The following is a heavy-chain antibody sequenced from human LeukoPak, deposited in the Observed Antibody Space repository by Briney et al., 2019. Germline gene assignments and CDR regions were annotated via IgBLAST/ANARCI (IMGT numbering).Heavy chain of an antibody. D-gene: IGHD1-14*01. Sequence: GGSLRLSCVASGFSFGSYDMHWVRQTPGKGLEWVSGIISAGDTYYAGSVKGRFTISRENAKNSLYLQMNSLRAGDTAVYYCARAPFHARYYYYGMDVWGQGTTDTVSS. CDR3: ARAPFHARYYYYGMDV. CDR1: GFSFGSYD. CDR2: IISAGDT. J-gene: IGHJ6*02. V-gene: IGHV3-13*01.